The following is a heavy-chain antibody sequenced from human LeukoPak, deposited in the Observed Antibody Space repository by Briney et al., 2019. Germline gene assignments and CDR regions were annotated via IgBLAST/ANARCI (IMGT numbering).Heavy chain of an antibody. CDR1: GGSVSSSNYY. CDR2: IYTTGSP. D-gene: IGHD3-10*01. Sequence: PSETLSLTCTVSGGSVSSSNYYWTWIRQPAGKGLEWIGRIYTTGSPSYSPSLKSRVTISVDTSTNQFSLKLTSVSAAGTAVYYCARDRGITTARGVPSWFDPWGQGTLVTVSS. V-gene: IGHV4-61*02. CDR3: ARDRGITTARGVPSWFDP. J-gene: IGHJ5*02.